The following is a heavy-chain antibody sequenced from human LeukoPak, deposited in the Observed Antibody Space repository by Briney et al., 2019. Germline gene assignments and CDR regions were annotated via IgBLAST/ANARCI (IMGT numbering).Heavy chain of an antibody. Sequence: GGSLRLSCAASGFTFNTYGMNWVRQAPGKGLEWLSYIGPGPSHTYYADSVRGRFVISRDDAKSSLYLQMSSLRAEDTAVYYCARGHGSGSYYTDFDYWGQGTLVTVSS. CDR2: IGPGPSHT. J-gene: IGHJ4*02. V-gene: IGHV3-21*01. CDR1: GFTFNTYG. D-gene: IGHD3-10*01. CDR3: ARGHGSGSYYTDFDY.